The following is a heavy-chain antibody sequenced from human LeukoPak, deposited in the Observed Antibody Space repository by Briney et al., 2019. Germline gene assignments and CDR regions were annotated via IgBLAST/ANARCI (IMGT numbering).Heavy chain of an antibody. V-gene: IGHV3-74*01. D-gene: IGHD6-13*01. J-gene: IGHJ4*02. CDR1: GITFSSYW. CDR3: AKVPAAAAGTLLFDY. Sequence: GGSLRLSCAASGITFSSYWMHWVRQGPGKGLVWVSRINSDGSSTTYADSVKGRFTISRDNSKNTLYLQMNSLRAEDTAVYYCAKVPAAAAGTLLFDYWGQGTLVTVSS. CDR2: INSDGSST.